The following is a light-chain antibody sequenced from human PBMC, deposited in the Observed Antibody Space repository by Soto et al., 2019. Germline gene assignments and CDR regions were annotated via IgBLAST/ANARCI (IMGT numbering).Light chain of an antibody. V-gene: IGKV4-1*01. Sequence: DIVMTQSPDSLAVSLGERATINCKSSQSVLYSSNNKNYLAWYQQKAGQPPKLLIYWASTRESGVPDRFSGSGSGTDFTLTISSLQAEDVAVYYCQQYYSIPPVTFGPGTKVDIK. CDR2: WAS. J-gene: IGKJ3*01. CDR3: QQYYSIPPVT. CDR1: QSVLYSSNNKNY.